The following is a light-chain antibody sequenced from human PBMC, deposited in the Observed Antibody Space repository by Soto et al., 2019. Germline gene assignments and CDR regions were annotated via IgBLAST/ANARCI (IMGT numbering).Light chain of an antibody. V-gene: IGLV2-23*01. Sequence: QSVLTQPASVSVSPGQSITISCTGTSSDVVSYNLVSWYQQHPGKAPKLMIYEGSKRPSGVSNRFSGSKSGNTASLTISGLQAEDEADYYCCSSAGSTNWVFGVGTKLPAL. CDR3: CSSAGSTNWV. J-gene: IGLJ3*02. CDR1: SSDVVSYNL. CDR2: EGS.